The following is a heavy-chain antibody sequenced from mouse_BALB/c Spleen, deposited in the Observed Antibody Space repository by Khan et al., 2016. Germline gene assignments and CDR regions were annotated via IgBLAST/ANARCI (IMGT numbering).Heavy chain of an antibody. J-gene: IGHJ3*01. D-gene: IGHD2-4*01. CDR2: IDPEYGDS. Sequence: VQLQQSGAELVKSGASVKLSCTASGFNIKDYYMHWVKQRPEQGLEWIGWIDPEYGDSEYDPKFQGKATMTADTSSNTAYLQLSSLTSEDTAVYYCNGGITTGGFAYWGQGTLVTVSA. CDR1: GFNIKDYY. V-gene: IGHV14-4*02. CDR3: NGGITTGGFAY.